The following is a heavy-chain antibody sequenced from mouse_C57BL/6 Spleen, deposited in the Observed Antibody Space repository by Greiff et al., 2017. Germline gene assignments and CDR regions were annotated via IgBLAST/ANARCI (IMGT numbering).Heavy chain of an antibody. CDR3: TTPYDYGSSYVPDY. Sequence: EVQLQQSGAELVRPGASVKLSCTASGFNIKDYYMHWVKQRPEQGLEWIGRIDPQDGDTEYAPKFQGKATMTADTSSNTAYLQLSSLTSEDTAVYYCTTPYDYGSSYVPDYWGQGTTLTVSS. CDR1: GFNIKDYY. V-gene: IGHV14-1*01. CDR2: IDPQDGDT. D-gene: IGHD1-1*01. J-gene: IGHJ2*01.